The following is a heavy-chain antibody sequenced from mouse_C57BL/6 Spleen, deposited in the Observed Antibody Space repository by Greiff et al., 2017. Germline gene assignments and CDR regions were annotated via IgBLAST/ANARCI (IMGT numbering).Heavy chain of an antibody. CDR1: GYTFTSYG. Sequence: QVQLQQSGAELARPGASVKLSCKASGYTFTSYGISWVKQRPGQGLEWIGEIYPRSGNTYYNEKFKGKATLTADKSSSTAYMELRSLTSEDSAVXFCAKREDYGHYAMDYWGQGTSVTVSS. D-gene: IGHD1-1*02. V-gene: IGHV1-81*01. CDR2: IYPRSGNT. J-gene: IGHJ4*01. CDR3: AKREDYGHYAMDY.